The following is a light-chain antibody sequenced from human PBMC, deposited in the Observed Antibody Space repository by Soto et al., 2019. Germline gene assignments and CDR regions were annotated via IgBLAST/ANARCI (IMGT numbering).Light chain of an antibody. CDR3: QQYLSSPIT. V-gene: IGKV1-9*01. CDR1: QGLSSD. J-gene: IGKJ5*01. CDR2: AAS. Sequence: DIQLTQSPSFLSASVGDRVTITCRASQGLSSDLAWYQQKPGKAPKLLIYAASTLQSGVPSRFSGSGSGTDFTLTISRLEPEDFAVYYCQQYLSSPITFGQGTRLEIK.